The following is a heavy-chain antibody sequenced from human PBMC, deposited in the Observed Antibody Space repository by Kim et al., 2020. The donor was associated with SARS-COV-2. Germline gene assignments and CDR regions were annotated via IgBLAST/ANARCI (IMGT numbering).Heavy chain of an antibody. CDR2: ISAYNGNT. V-gene: IGHV1-18*04. D-gene: IGHD6-13*01. CDR3: ARDLEYRVAAAGTYYYYYGMDV. J-gene: IGHJ6*02. CDR1: GYTFTSYG. Sequence: ASVKVSCKASGYTFTSYGISGVRQAPGQGLEWMGWISAYNGNTNYAQKLQGRVTMTTDTSTSTAYMELRSLRSDDTAVYYCARDLEYRVAAAGTYYYYYGMDVWGQGTTVTVSS.